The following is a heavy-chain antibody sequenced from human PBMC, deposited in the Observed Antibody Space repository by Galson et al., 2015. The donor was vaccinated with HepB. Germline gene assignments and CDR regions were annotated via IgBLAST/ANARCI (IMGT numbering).Heavy chain of an antibody. D-gene: IGHD2-21*02. CDR3: ARHGGIVVVTATHYWFDP. V-gene: IGHV1-69*13. J-gene: IGHJ5*02. CDR2: IIPIFGTA. CDR1: GGTFSSYA. Sequence: SVKVSCKASGGTFSSYAISWVRQAPGQGLEWMGGIIPIFGTANYAQKFQGRVTITADESTSTAYMELSSLRSEDTAVYYCARHGGIVVVTATHYWFDPWGQGTLVTVS.